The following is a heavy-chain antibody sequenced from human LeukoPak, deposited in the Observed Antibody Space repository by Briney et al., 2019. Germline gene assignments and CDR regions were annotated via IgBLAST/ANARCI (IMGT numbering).Heavy chain of an antibody. J-gene: IGHJ6*03. Sequence: PGGSLRLSCAVSGFTFDNYEMNWVRQAPGKGLEWISYISSSGPTTYYADSVKGRFTISRDNSKNTLYLQMNSLRAEDTAVYYCAKDGGVRGPDYYYYMDVWGKGTTVTISS. D-gene: IGHD3-10*01. V-gene: IGHV3-48*03. CDR1: GFTFDNYE. CDR2: ISSSGPTT. CDR3: AKDGGVRGPDYYYYMDV.